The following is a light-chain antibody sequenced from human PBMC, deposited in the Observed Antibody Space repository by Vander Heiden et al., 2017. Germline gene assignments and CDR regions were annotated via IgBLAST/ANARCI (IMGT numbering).Light chain of an antibody. CDR2: YAS. Sequence: EIVLTQSPATLSLSPGERATLSCTASQSVSTYLAWYQQKPGQAPRLLIYYASNRATGIPARFSGSGSGTDFTLTISSLEPEDFAVYYCQQHSNWLYTFGQGTKLEIK. CDR1: QSVSTY. J-gene: IGKJ2*01. CDR3: QQHSNWLYT. V-gene: IGKV3-11*01.